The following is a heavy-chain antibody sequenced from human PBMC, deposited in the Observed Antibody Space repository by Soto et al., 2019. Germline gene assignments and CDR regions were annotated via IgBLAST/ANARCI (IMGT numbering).Heavy chain of an antibody. D-gene: IGHD1-1*01. CDR1: GYSFSTYA. J-gene: IGHJ6*02. CDR3: ARGKGMEENYYYYGLDI. V-gene: IGHV1-3*01. CDR2: INGGTGQT. Sequence: GASVKVSCKASGYSFSTYAMHWVCQAPGQSLEWMGWINGGTGQTKFSQRFQDRITITRDTSASTAYMELSSLRSEDTAVYYCARGKGMEENYYYYGLDIWGQGTTVTVSS.